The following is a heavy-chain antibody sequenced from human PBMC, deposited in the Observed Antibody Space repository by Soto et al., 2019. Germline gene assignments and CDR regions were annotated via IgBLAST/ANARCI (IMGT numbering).Heavy chain of an antibody. CDR2: IWYDGSNK. V-gene: IGHV3-33*06. Sequence: GGSLRLSCAASGFTFSSYGMHWVRQAPGKGLEWVAVIWYDGSNKYYADSVKGRFTISRDNSKNTLYLQMNSLRAEDTAVYYCAKAVRGRGSSWYPNWFEPWGKGSLVPVSS. J-gene: IGHJ5*02. D-gene: IGHD6-13*01. CDR1: GFTFSSYG. CDR3: AKAVRGRGSSWYPNWFEP.